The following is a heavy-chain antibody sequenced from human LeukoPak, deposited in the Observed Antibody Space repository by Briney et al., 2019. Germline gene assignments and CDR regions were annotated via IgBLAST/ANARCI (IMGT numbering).Heavy chain of an antibody. D-gene: IGHD4/OR15-4a*01. CDR2: IRYDGSNK. Sequence: GGSLRLSCAASGFTFSSYGMHWVRQAPGKGLEWVAFIRYDGSNKYYADSVKGRFTISRDNAKNSLYLQMNSLRAEDTAVYYCARRAGAYSHPYDYWGQGTLVTVSS. J-gene: IGHJ4*02. CDR3: ARRAGAYSHPYDY. V-gene: IGHV3-30*02. CDR1: GFTFSSYG.